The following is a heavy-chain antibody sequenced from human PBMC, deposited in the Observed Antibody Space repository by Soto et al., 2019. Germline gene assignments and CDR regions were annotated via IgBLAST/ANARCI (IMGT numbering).Heavy chain of an antibody. V-gene: IGHV4-59*01. CDR1: GVSISSYC. CDR2: IYYSGST. D-gene: IGHD6-13*01. J-gene: IGHJ4*02. CDR3: ARARIAAAGIAPFYFDY. Sequence: SETLSLTCTVSGVSISSYCWSWIRQPPGKGLEWIGYIYYSGSTNYNPSLKSRVTISVDTSKNQFSLKLSSVTAADTAVYYCARARIAAAGIAPFYFDYWGQGTLVTVSS.